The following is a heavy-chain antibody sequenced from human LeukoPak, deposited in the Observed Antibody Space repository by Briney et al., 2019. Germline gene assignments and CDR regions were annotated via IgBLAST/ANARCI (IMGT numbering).Heavy chain of an antibody. Sequence: ASVKVSCKASGYTFTGYYMHWVRQAPGQGLEWMGWINPNSGGTNYAQKFQGRVTMTRDTSISTAYMELSRLRSDDTAVYYCARGVSITMVRGVPSPLNYWGQGTLVTVSS. J-gene: IGHJ4*02. V-gene: IGHV1-2*02. D-gene: IGHD3-10*01. CDR1: GYTFTGYY. CDR3: ARGVSITMVRGVPSPLNY. CDR2: INPNSGGT.